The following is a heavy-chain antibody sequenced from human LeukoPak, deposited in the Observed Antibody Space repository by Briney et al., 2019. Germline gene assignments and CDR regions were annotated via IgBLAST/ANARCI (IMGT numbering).Heavy chain of an antibody. CDR1: SGSISSGDYY. CDR3: ARVGDYYDSSGYRNHP. Sequence: SQTLSLTCTVSSGSISSGDYYWSWIRQPPGKGLEWIGYIYYSGSTYYNPSLKSRVTISVDTSKNQFSLKLSSVTAADTAVYYCARVGDYYDSSGYRNHPWGQGTLVTVSS. D-gene: IGHD3-22*01. CDR2: IYYSGST. J-gene: IGHJ5*02. V-gene: IGHV4-30-4*08.